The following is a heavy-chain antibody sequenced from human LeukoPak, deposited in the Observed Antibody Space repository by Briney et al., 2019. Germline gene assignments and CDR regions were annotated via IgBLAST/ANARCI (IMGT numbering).Heavy chain of an antibody. J-gene: IGHJ5*02. CDR1: GFTFSSYW. D-gene: IGHD6-19*01. Sequence: QPGGSLRLSCAASGFTFSSYWMSWVREAPGKGVEWVANIKQDGSERYYVDSVKGRFNISRDNAKNSLYLQMNSLRAGDTAVYYCARGVAGIRDDWFDPWGQGTLVTVCS. CDR2: IKQDGSER. V-gene: IGHV3-7*01. CDR3: ARGVAGIRDDWFDP.